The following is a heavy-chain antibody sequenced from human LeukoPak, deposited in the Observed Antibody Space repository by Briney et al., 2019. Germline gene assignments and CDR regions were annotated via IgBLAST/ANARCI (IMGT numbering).Heavy chain of an antibody. CDR2: IYAGESA. Sequence: SETLSLTCTVSGGSISSYFWSWIRQPAGKGLEWIGRIYAGESAKYNPSLETRVTVSVDTSTNQLSLKLSSVTAADTAVYYCAREGYSYGYYFDYWGQGTLVTVSS. D-gene: IGHD5-18*01. CDR1: GGSISSYF. J-gene: IGHJ4*02. CDR3: AREGYSYGYYFDY. V-gene: IGHV4-4*07.